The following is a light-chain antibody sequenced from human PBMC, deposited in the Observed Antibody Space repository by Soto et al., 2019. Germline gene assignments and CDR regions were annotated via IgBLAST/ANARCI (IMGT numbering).Light chain of an antibody. CDR1: PSVRSSY. CDR3: QQYGSSPYT. Sequence: EILLTQSPGTLSLSPGERATLSCRASPSVRSSYLAWYQQKPGQAPRLLIHGASGRATGIPDRFSGSGSGTDFTLTTSRLEPEDCAVDYCQQYGSSPYTFGQGTKPEI. V-gene: IGKV3-20*01. J-gene: IGKJ2*01. CDR2: GAS.